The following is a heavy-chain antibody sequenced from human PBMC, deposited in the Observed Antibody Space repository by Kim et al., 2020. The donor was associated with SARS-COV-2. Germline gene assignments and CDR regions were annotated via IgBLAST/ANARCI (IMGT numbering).Heavy chain of an antibody. CDR3: VKRSALGTYHHTT. V-gene: IGHV3-64D*09. D-gene: IGHD1-7*01. Sequence: YYADALKGRFTISRDNSKNTLYLQMSRLRAEDTAVYYCVKRSALGTYHHTTWGQGILVTVSS. J-gene: IGHJ4*01.